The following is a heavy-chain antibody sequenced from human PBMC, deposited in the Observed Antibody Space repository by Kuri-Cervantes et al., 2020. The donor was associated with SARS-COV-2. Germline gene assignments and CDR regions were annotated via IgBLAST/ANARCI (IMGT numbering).Heavy chain of an antibody. CDR2: IRSKAYGGTT. Sequence: GESLKISCTASGFTFGDYAMSWVRQAPGKGLEWVGFIRSKAYGGTTEYAASVEGRFTISRDDSKSIAYLQMNSLKTEDTAVYYCTRGEDDFWSGYYAGPDYWGQGTLVTVSS. CDR1: GFTFGDYA. CDR3: TRGEDDFWSGYYAGPDY. D-gene: IGHD3-3*01. J-gene: IGHJ4*02. V-gene: IGHV3-49*04.